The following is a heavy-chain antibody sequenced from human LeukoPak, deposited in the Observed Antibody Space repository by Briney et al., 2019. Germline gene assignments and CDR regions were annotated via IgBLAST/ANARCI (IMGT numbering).Heavy chain of an antibody. J-gene: IGHJ4*02. CDR2: IYYSGST. CDR3: VRDRGEFSYSHDY. V-gene: IGHV4-59*12. CDR1: GGSISSYY. Sequence: PSETLSLTCTVSGGSISSYYWSWIRQPPGKGLERIGYIYYSGSTNYNPSLKSRVTISVDTSKNQFSLKLSSVTAADTAVYYCVRDRGEFSYSHDYWGQGTLVTVSS. D-gene: IGHD1-26*01.